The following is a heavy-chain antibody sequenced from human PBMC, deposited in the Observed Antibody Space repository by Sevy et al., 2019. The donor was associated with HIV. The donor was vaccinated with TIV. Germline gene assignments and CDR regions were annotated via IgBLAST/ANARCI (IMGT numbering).Heavy chain of an antibody. D-gene: IGHD2-2*01. CDR2: IKSKTDGGTT. CDR3: TTGIVVVPAAHDAFDI. V-gene: IGHV3-15*01. Sequence: GGSLRLSCAASGFTFSNAWMSWVRQAPGKGLEWVGRIKSKTDGGTTDYAAPVKGRFTISRDDSKNTLYLQMNSLKTEDTAVYYCTTGIVVVPAAHDAFDIWGQGTMVTVSS. J-gene: IGHJ3*02. CDR1: GFTFSNAW.